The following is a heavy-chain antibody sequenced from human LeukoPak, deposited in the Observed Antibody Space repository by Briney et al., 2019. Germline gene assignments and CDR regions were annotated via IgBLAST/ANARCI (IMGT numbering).Heavy chain of an antibody. D-gene: IGHD3-10*01. J-gene: IGHJ6*02. Sequence: SETLSLTCTVSGGSISSGDYYWSWIRQPPGKGLEWIGYIYYSGSTYYNPSLKSRVTMSVDTSKNQFSLKLSSVTAADTAVYYCASHYYGSGPTDMILDVWGQGTTVTVSS. V-gene: IGHV4-30-4*01. CDR1: GGSISSGDYY. CDR2: IYYSGST. CDR3: ASHYYGSGPTDMILDV.